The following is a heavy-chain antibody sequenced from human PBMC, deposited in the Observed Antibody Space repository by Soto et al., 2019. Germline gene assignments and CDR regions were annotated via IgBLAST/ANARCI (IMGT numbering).Heavy chain of an antibody. J-gene: IGHJ4*02. CDR2: VIPIFGTA. V-gene: IGHV1-69*13. CDR3: ARVGIRGIVATTYYFDY. Sequence: SVKVSCKASGGTFSSYAISWVRQAPGQGLEWMGGVIPIFGTANYAQKFQGRVTITADESTSTAYMELSSLRSEDTAVYYCARVGIRGIVATTYYFDYWGQGTLVTVSS. CDR1: GGTFSSYA. D-gene: IGHD5-12*01.